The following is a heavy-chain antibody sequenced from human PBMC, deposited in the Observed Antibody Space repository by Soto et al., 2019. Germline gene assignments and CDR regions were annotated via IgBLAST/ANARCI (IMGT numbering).Heavy chain of an antibody. D-gene: IGHD5-12*01. CDR1: GGTFSTYA. V-gene: IGHV1-69*12. Sequence: QVQLVQSGAEVKKPESSVKVSCKAPGGTFSTYAISWVRQAPGQGLEWMGGIIPMFGTANYAQRFQDRVTFTADEYTITVCMELGSVGYEVTAVYFCACGLRLWLRRMTLGYSGWGQGTLVTVSS. CDR3: ACGLRLWLRRMTLGYSG. J-gene: IGHJ4*02. CDR2: IIPMFGTA.